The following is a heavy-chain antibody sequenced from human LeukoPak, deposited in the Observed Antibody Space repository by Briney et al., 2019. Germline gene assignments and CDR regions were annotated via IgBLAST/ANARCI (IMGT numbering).Heavy chain of an antibody. CDR3: ARGPHGGFVIIPTEF. J-gene: IGHJ4*02. Sequence: GGSLRLSCAASGFTFSSYAMNWVRQAPGKGLEWVSSIDSSSSYIYYADSVKGRFTISRANAKNSLFLQMNSLRAEDTAVYYCARGPHGGFVIIPTEFWGQGTLVTVAS. V-gene: IGHV3-21*01. D-gene: IGHD3-3*01. CDR1: GFTFSSYA. CDR2: IDSSSSYI.